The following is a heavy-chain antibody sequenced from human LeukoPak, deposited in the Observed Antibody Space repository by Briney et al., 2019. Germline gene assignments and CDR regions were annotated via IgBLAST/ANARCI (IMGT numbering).Heavy chain of an antibody. V-gene: IGHV4-34*01. CDR1: GGSFSGYY. J-gene: IGHJ4*02. Sequence: SETLSLTCAVYGGSFSGYYWSWIRQPPGKGLEWIGEINHSGSTNYNPSLKSRVTISVDTSKNQFSLKLSSVTAAHTAVYYCARRLTGYYTLYFDYWGQGTLVTVSS. CDR2: INHSGST. CDR3: ARRLTGYYTLYFDY. D-gene: IGHD3-9*01.